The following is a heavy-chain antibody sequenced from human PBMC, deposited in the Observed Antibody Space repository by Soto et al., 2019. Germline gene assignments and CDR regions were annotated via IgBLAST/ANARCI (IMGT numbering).Heavy chain of an antibody. J-gene: IGHJ4*02. CDR2: IKSKVDSATT. Sequence: GGSLRLSCAASGFTFSNAWMSWGRKDQGKGLEWVGRIKSKVDSATTDYAAPVKGRFSISRDDSRNTLYLQMNSLKIEDTAVHYCTTDDPINRNWGQGTLVTVSS. CDR1: GFTFSNAW. CDR3: TTDDPINRN. V-gene: IGHV3-15*01.